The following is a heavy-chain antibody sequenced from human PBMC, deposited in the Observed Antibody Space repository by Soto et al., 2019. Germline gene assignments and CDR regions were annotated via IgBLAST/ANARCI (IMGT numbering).Heavy chain of an antibody. V-gene: IGHV3-30*03. CDR1: GFIFSSYG. D-gene: IGHD6-19*01. CDR3: ATIAVPPAFDI. Sequence: QVQLVESGGGVVQPGRSLRLSCAASGFIFSSYGMNWVRQAPGKWLEWVAVMAFDGSIKYYADSVKGRFTISRDNSKNTLYLQMNSLRAEETAVYYCATIAVPPAFDIWGQGTMVTVSS. J-gene: IGHJ3*02. CDR2: MAFDGSIK.